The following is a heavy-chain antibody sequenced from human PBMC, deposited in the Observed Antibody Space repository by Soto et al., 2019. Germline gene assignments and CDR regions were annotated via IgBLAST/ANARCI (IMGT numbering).Heavy chain of an antibody. V-gene: IGHV3-21*01. CDR2: ISSSSSYI. CDR1: GLTINTYS. CDR3: ARDLHYYGSSGFNY. D-gene: IGHD3-22*01. J-gene: IGHJ4*02. Sequence: EVQLEESGGGLVKPGGSLRLSCVASGLTINTYSMMWVRQAPGKGLEWVSSISSSSSYIYYADSVKGRFTISRDNAKNSLYLQMNSLRAEDTAVYYCARDLHYYGSSGFNYWGQGTLVTVSS.